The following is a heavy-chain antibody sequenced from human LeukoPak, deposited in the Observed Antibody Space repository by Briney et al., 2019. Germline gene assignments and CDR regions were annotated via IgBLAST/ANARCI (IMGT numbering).Heavy chain of an antibody. CDR1: GGSISSYY. V-gene: IGHV4-34*01. Sequence: SETLSLTCTVSGGSISSYYWSWIRQPPGKGLEWIGEINHSGSTNYNPSLKSRVTISVDTSKNQFPLKLSSVTAADTAVYYCARGAGSGSSPNYYFDYWGQGTLVTVSS. CDR2: INHSGST. CDR3: ARGAGSGSSPNYYFDY. D-gene: IGHD3-10*01. J-gene: IGHJ4*02.